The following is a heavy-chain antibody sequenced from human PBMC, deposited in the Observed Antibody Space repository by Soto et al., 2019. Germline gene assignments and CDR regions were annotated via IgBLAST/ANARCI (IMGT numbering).Heavy chain of an antibody. CDR2: ISAYNGNP. CDR3: AREDIVVVPAALYYYYGMDV. D-gene: IGHD2-2*01. V-gene: IGHV1-18*01. J-gene: IGHJ6*02. Sequence: QVQLVQSGAEVKKPGASVKVSCKASGYTFTSYGISWVRQAPGQGLEWMGWISAYNGNPNNAQKVQGRGTMTKHTATSTAYMELRSLRSDDTAVYYCAREDIVVVPAALYYYYGMDVWGQGTTVTVSS. CDR1: GYTFTSYG.